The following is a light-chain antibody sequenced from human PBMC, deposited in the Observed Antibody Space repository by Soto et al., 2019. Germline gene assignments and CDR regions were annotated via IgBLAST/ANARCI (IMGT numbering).Light chain of an antibody. V-gene: IGLV2-14*01. CDR3: SSYTINTLYV. CDR2: EVS. CDR1: SSDVSGYNY. Sequence: QSALTQPASVPGSPGQSITISCTGTSSDVSGYNYVSWYQQHPGKAPKLMIYEVSNRPSGVSIRFSGSNSGNTASLTISGLQAEDEADYYCSSYTINTLYVFGTGTKLTVL. J-gene: IGLJ1*01.